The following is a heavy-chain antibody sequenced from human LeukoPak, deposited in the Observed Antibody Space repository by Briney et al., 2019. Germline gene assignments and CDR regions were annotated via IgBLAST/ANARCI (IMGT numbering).Heavy chain of an antibody. D-gene: IGHD3-10*01. Sequence: GGSLRLSCAASGFTFSSYGMHWVRQAPGKGLEWVAVIWYDGSNKYYADSVKGRFTISRDNSKNTLYLQMNSLRAEDTAVYYCARDPSHQLGELLNWGQGTLVTVSS. CDR3: ARDPSHQLGELLN. V-gene: IGHV3-33*01. CDR1: GFTFSSYG. J-gene: IGHJ4*02. CDR2: IWYDGSNK.